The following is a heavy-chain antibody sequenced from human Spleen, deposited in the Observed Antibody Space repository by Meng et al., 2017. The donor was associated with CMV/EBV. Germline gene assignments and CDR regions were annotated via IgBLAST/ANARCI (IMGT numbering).Heavy chain of an antibody. CDR1: GGSISNYY. CDR2: IYYSGST. D-gene: IGHD2-21*01. Sequence: GSLRLSCTVSGGSISNYYWTWVRQPPGKGLEYIGDIYYSGSTNYNPSLKSRVTISVDRSENQFSLKLSSVTAADTAVYYCARRSYSYYGMDVWGPGSTVTVSS. CDR3: ARRSYSYYGMDV. J-gene: IGHJ6*02. V-gene: IGHV4-59*01.